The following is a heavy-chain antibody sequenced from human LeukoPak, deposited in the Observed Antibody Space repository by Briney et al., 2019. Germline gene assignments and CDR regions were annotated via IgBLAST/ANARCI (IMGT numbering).Heavy chain of an antibody. CDR1: GYTFTGYY. CDR2: INPNSGGT. D-gene: IGHD3-22*01. Sequence: GASVKVSCKASGYTFTGYYMHWVRQAPGQGLEWMGWINPNSGGTNYAQKFQGRVTMTRDTPISTAYMELSRLRSDDTAVYYCARLRYYYDSSGYSLFDYWGQGTLVTVSS. J-gene: IGHJ4*02. V-gene: IGHV1-2*02. CDR3: ARLRYYYDSSGYSLFDY.